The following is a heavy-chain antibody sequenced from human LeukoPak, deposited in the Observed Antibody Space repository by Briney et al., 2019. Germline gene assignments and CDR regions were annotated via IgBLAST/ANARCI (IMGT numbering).Heavy chain of an antibody. Sequence: SETLSLTCTVSGGSISSYYWSWIRQPAGKGLEWIGRIYTSGSTDYNPSLKSRVTMSVDTSKNQFSLKLSSVTAADTAVYYCARHFDSSGYHWFDPWGQGTLVTVSS. CDR1: GGSISSYY. CDR3: ARHFDSSGYHWFDP. J-gene: IGHJ5*02. V-gene: IGHV4-4*07. CDR2: IYTSGST. D-gene: IGHD3-22*01.